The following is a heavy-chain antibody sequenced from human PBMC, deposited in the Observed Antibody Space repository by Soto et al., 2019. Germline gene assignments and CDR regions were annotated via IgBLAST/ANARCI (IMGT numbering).Heavy chain of an antibody. Sequence: QVHLVQSGAELKKPGASVRVSCKASGYSFTRNGISWVRQAPGQGIEWMGWISAKNGDTNYAQKFQGRVIMTTDTSTSTAYRELRSLRSDDTAVYYCVRDRDSDTWPSRDVWGQGTTVTVSS. CDR2: ISAKNGDT. V-gene: IGHV1-18*01. J-gene: IGHJ6*02. CDR3: VRDRDSDTWPSRDV. D-gene: IGHD1-26*01. CDR1: GYSFTRNG.